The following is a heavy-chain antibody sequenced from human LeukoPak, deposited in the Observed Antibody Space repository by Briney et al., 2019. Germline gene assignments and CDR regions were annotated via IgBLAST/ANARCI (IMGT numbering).Heavy chain of an antibody. CDR1: GFTFSSYS. J-gene: IGHJ4*02. V-gene: IGHV3-21*01. CDR3: ARAFYGSGSLDY. CDR2: ISSSSSYI. Sequence: GGSLRLSCAASGFTFSSYSMNWVRQAPGKGLDWVSSISSSSSYIYYADSVKGRFTISRDNAKNSLYLQMNSLRAEDTAVYYCARAFYGSGSLDYWGQGTLVTVSS. D-gene: IGHD3-10*01.